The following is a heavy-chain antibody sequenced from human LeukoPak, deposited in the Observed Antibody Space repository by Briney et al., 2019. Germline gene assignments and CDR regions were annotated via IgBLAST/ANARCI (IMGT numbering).Heavy chain of an antibody. Sequence: GGSLRLSCAASGFTFSDYYMSWIRQAPGKGLEWVSYISSSGSTIYYADSVKGRFTISRDNAKNSLYLQMNSLRAEDTAVYYCAKDLHYGSADYWGQGTLVTVSS. CDR3: AKDLHYGSADY. J-gene: IGHJ4*02. V-gene: IGHV3-11*04. CDR2: ISSSGSTI. CDR1: GFTFSDYY. D-gene: IGHD3-10*01.